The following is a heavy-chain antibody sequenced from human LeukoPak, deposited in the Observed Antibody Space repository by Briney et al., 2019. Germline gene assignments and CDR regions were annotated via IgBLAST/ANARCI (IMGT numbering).Heavy chain of an antibody. J-gene: IGHJ4*02. CDR3: ARHRLLWFGDGTDY. V-gene: IGHV4-39*01. CDR1: GGSISRSGYS. CDR2: IYYSGST. D-gene: IGHD3-10*01. Sequence: SETLSLTCAVSGGSISRSGYSWSWIRQPPGKGLEWIGSIYYSGSTYYNPSLKSRVTISVDTSKNQFSLKLSSVTAADTAVYYCARHRLLWFGDGTDYWGQGTLVTVSS.